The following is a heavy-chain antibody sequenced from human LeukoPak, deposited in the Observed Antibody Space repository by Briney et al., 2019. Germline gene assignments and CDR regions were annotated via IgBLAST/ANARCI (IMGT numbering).Heavy chain of an antibody. CDR1: GFTFSSYD. Sequence: PVWSLILSCAASGFTFSSYDMHSLRQATGKGLEGVSSIGTAGYPYYPGSVKGRFTISRENSKNSLYLQMNSLRAGDTAVYYCARAHADCTNGVCYTFDYWGQGTLVTVSS. CDR2: IGTAGYP. D-gene: IGHD2-8*01. V-gene: IGHV3-13*05. CDR3: ARAHADCTNGVCYTFDY. J-gene: IGHJ4*02.